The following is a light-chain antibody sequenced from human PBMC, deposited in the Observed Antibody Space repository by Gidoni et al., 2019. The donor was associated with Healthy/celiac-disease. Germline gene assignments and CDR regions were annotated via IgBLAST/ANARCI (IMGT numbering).Light chain of an antibody. CDR1: QSVSSN. Sequence: EIVMTQSPATLSVSPGERATLSCRASQSVSSNVAWYQQKPGQAPRLLIYGASTRATGIPARFSGSSSVTEFTLTISSLQSEDFAVYYCQQYNNWPPYTFGQGTKLEIK. CDR3: QQYNNWPPYT. V-gene: IGKV3-15*01. CDR2: GAS. J-gene: IGKJ2*01.